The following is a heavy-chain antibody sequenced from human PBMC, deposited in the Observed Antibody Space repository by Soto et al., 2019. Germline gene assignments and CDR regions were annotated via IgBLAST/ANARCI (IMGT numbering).Heavy chain of an antibody. Sequence: KASETLSLTCTVSGGSISSGDYYWSWIRQPPGKGLEWIGYIYYSGSTYYNPSLKSRVTISVDTSKNQFSLKLSSVTAADTAVYYCASYDFWSGSNDAFDIWGQGTMVTVSS. J-gene: IGHJ3*02. V-gene: IGHV4-30-4*01. CDR3: ASYDFWSGSNDAFDI. D-gene: IGHD3-3*01. CDR1: GGSISSGDYY. CDR2: IYYSGST.